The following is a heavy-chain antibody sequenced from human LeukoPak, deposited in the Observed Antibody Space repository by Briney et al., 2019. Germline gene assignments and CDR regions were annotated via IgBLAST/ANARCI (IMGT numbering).Heavy chain of an antibody. V-gene: IGHV2-5*02. Sequence: SGLTLVKPTQTLTLTCTFSGFSLSTSGVGVGWIRQPPGKALEWLALIYWDDDKRYSLSLKSRLTITTDTSKNQVVLTMTNMNPVDTATYYCAHRVGAPGYFDFWGQGTLVSVSS. J-gene: IGHJ4*02. D-gene: IGHD1-26*01. CDR2: IYWDDDK. CDR3: AHRVGAPGYFDF. CDR1: GFSLSTSGVG.